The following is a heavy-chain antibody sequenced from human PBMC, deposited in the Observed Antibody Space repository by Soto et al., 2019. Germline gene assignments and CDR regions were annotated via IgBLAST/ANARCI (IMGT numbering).Heavy chain of an antibody. CDR3: ARVLGNDAFDI. V-gene: IGHV4-4*02. D-gene: IGHD3-3*02. J-gene: IGHJ3*02. CDR2: IYHSGST. CDR1: GGSISSSNC. Sequence: SETLSRSCVGSGGSISSSNCWSRVRQPPGKGLEWIGEIYHSGSTNYNPSLKSRVTISVDKSKNQFSLKLSSVTAADTAVYYCARVLGNDAFDIWGQGTMVTVSS.